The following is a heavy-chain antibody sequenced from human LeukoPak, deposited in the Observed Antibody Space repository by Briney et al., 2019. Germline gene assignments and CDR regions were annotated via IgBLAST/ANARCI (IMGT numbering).Heavy chain of an antibody. Sequence: SETLSLTCTVSGGSISGFYWSWIRQSPGKGLEWIGYIRYSGRTNYNPSLKSRLTLSVDTSKNQFSLKLSSVTAADTAMYYCAHDYGDYFDNWGQGTPVTVSS. D-gene: IGHD4-17*01. J-gene: IGHJ4*02. V-gene: IGHV4-59*08. CDR1: GGSISGFY. CDR3: AHDYGDYFDN. CDR2: IRYSGRT.